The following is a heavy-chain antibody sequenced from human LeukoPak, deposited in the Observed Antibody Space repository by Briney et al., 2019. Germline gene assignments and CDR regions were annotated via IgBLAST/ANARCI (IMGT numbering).Heavy chain of an antibody. CDR1: GFTFDDYA. D-gene: IGHD5-12*01. CDR3: AKATYSGYDFDYWDY. Sequence: QSGGSLRLSCAASGFTFDDYAMHWVRQAPGKGLEWVSGISWNSGSIGYADSVKGRFTISRDNAKNSLYLQMNGLRAEDTALYYCAKATYSGYDFDYWDYWGQGTLVTVSS. CDR2: ISWNSGSI. J-gene: IGHJ4*02. V-gene: IGHV3-9*01.